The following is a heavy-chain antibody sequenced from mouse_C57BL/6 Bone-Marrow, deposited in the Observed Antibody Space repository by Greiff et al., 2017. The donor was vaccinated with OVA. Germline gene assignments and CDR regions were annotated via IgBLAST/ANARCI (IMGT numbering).Heavy chain of an antibody. V-gene: IGHV5-12*01. J-gene: IGHJ1*03. CDR1: GFTFSDYY. CDR3: ARHEGLLRNFDV. Sequence: EVKVVESGGGLVQPGGSLKLSCAASGFTFSDYYMYWVRQTPEKRLEWVAYISNGGGSTYYPDTVKGRFTISRDNAKNTLYLQMSRLKSEDTAMYYCARHEGLLRNFDVWGTGTTVTVSS. CDR2: ISNGGGST. D-gene: IGHD2-3*01.